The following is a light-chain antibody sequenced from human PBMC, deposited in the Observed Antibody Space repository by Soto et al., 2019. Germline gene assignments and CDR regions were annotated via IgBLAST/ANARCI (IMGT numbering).Light chain of an antibody. J-gene: IGKJ4*01. CDR1: QSISSY. CDR3: QRYSGAPRLT. V-gene: IGKV1-39*02. CDR2: AAS. Sequence: DIQMTQSPSSLSASVGDRVTITCRASQSISSYLNWYQQKPGKAPKLLIYAASSLQSGVPSRFSGSGSGTDFTLTISSLQPEDVATYYCQRYSGAPRLTFGGGTKVEIK.